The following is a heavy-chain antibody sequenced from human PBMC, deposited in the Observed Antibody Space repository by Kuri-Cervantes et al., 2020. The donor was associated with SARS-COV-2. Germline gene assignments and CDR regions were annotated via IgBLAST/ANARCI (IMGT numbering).Heavy chain of an antibody. J-gene: IGHJ4*02. CDR3: AKVFGVGSNIKYFDH. Sequence: GGSLRLSCATSGFTLGDYGMYWVRQAPGKGLEWVSSITWDGYNTFYADSVKGRFTISRDSSKNSLYLQMSSLRVEDTALYFCAKVFGVGSNIKYFDHWGQGTVVTVSS. CDR2: ITWDGYNT. V-gene: IGHV3-43D*03. CDR1: GFTLGDYG. D-gene: IGHD2/OR15-2a*01.